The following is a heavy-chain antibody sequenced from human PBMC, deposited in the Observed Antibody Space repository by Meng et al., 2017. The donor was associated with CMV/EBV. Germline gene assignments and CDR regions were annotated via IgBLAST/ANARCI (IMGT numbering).Heavy chain of an antibody. CDR1: GFTFSSYA. V-gene: IGHV3-30-3*01. Sequence: GESLKISCAASGFTFSSYAMHWVRQAPGKGLEWVAVISYDGSNKYYADSVKGRFTISRDNSKNTLYLQMNSLRAEDTAVYYCARELYYYDSSGYPRDYYYGMDVWGQGTTVTVSS. CDR2: ISYDGSNK. CDR3: ARELYYYDSSGYPRDYYYGMDV. J-gene: IGHJ6*02. D-gene: IGHD3-22*01.